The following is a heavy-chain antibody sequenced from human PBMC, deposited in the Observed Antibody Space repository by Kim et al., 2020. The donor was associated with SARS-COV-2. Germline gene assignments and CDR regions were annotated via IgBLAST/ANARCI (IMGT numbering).Heavy chain of an antibody. Sequence: SVKVSCKASGGTFSSYAISWVRQAPGQGLEWMGGIIPIFGTANYAQKFQGRVTITADESTSTAYMELSSLRSEDTAVYYCARATEAYYYGSGRYPDSNWFDPWGQGTLVTVSS. CDR1: GGTFSSYA. V-gene: IGHV1-69*13. D-gene: IGHD3-10*01. J-gene: IGHJ5*02. CDR2: IIPIFGTA. CDR3: ARATEAYYYGSGRYPDSNWFDP.